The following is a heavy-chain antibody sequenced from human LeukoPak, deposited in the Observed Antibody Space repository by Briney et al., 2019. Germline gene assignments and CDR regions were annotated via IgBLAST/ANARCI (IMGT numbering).Heavy chain of an antibody. J-gene: IGHJ6*02. CDR2: ISSSSSTI. CDR1: GFTFSSYS. CDR3: AREPEEQLWLRLYYYYGMDV. V-gene: IGHV3-48*02. Sequence: PGGALRLSCAASGFTFSSYSMNWVRQAPGKGLEWVSYISSSSSTIYYADSVKGRFTISRDNAKNSLYLQMNSLRDEDKAVYYCAREPEEQLWLRLYYYYGMDVWGQGTTVTVSS. D-gene: IGHD5-18*01.